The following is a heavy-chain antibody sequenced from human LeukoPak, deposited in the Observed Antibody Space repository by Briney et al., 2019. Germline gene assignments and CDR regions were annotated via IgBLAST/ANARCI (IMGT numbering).Heavy chain of an antibody. CDR1: GFTFSSYE. CDR3: ARDFPGGSGSSYSLYYYYYGMDV. V-gene: IGHV3-48*03. J-gene: IGHJ6*02. CDR2: ISSSGSTI. D-gene: IGHD3-10*01. Sequence: GGSLRLSCAASGFTFSSYETNWVRQAPGKGLEWVSYISSSGSTIYYADSVKGRFTISRDNAKNSLYLQMNSLRAEDTAVYYCARDFPGGSGSSYSLYYYYYGMDVWGQGTTVTVSS.